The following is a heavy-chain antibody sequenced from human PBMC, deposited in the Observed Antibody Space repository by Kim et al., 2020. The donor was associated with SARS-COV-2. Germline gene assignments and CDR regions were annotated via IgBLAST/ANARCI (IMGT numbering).Heavy chain of an antibody. D-gene: IGHD2-2*02. CDR3: AREKVVVHAAIPYSNA. CDR1: VGSISRGGYY. J-gene: IGHJ3*01. V-gene: IGHV4-31*03. Sequence: SETLSLTCTVSVGSISRGGYYCSWIRQHPGKGLEGIGYIYYSGSIYYNLSIKSRVTISVDTSKYQFSLKLSSVTAADTAVYCCAREKVVVHAAIPYSNA. CDR2: IYYSGSI.